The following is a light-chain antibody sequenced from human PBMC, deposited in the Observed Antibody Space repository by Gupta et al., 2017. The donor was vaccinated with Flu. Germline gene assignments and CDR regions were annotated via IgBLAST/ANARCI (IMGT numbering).Light chain of an antibody. Sequence: STLFAPVGNRVTTTCRGSKSISSYLAWYQQKPGKPPRLLIFMASTRETGVPESFGGSGSGTEFTLTISRLQPDDFAMYYCQQYNSSSRTFGPGTKVDIK. CDR1: KSISSY. V-gene: IGKV1-5*03. CDR3: QQYNSSSRT. CDR2: MAS. J-gene: IGKJ3*01.